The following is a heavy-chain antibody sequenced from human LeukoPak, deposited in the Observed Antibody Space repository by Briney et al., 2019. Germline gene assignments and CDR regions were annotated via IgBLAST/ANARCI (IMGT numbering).Heavy chain of an antibody. CDR3: ARANRYDLYFDY. J-gene: IGHJ4*02. Sequence: PSETLSLTCNVSGGSIRSDYWSWIRQPPGKGLEWIGYIYYSGSSNYNPSLKSRVTISVDTSKNQISLKLSSVTAADTAVYYCARANRYDLYFDYWGQGTLVTVSS. CDR2: IYYSGSS. CDR1: GGSIRSDY. D-gene: IGHD5-12*01. V-gene: IGHV4-59*01.